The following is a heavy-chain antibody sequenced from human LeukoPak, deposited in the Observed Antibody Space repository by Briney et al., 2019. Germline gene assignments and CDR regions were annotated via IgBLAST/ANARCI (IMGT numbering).Heavy chain of an antibody. D-gene: IGHD3-3*01. CDR2: IWFDGSNK. CDR1: GFTFSSYA. J-gene: IGHJ4*02. V-gene: IGHV3-33*01. Sequence: GGSLRLSSAASGFTFSSYAMHWVRQAPGKGLEWVAVIWFDGSNKYYVDSVKGRFSISRDNSKNTLYLQMNSLRAEDTAMYYCARDGVRVWAAYYFDYWGQGTLVTVSS. CDR3: ARDGVRVWAAYYFDY.